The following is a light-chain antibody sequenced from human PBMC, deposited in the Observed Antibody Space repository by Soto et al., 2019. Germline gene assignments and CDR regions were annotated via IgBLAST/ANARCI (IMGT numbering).Light chain of an antibody. J-gene: IGKJ1*01. CDR2: GAS. CDR1: QSVSSN. V-gene: IGKV3-15*01. CDR3: QQYNNWPPWT. Sequence: EIVRTQSPATRSVSAGERATLSCRASQSVSSNLAWYQQKPGQAPRLLIYGASTRATGIPARFSGSGSGTEFTLTISSLQSEDFAVYYCQQYNNWPPWTLGQGTKVDIK.